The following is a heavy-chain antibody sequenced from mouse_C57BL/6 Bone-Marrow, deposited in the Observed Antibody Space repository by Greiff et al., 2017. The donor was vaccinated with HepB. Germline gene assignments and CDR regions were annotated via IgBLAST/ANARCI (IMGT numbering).Heavy chain of an antibody. V-gene: IGHV1-42*01. CDR2: INPSTGGT. CDR1: GYSFTGYY. D-gene: IGHD4-1*01. J-gene: IGHJ1*03. CDR3: ARLGTGTDWYFDV. Sequence: VQLQQSGPELVKPVASVKISCKASGYSFTGYYMNWVKHSPEKSLSWIGAINPSTGGTTYNQKFKAKATLTVDKSSSTAYMQLKSLTSEDSAVYYCARLGTGTDWYFDVWGTGTTVTVSS.